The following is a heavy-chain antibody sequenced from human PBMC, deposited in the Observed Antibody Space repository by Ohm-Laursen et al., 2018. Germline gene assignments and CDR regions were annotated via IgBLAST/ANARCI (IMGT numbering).Heavy chain of an antibody. CDR2: ISGSGGGT. D-gene: IGHD3-16*01. J-gene: IGHJ4*02. CDR3: ARRGAIDY. V-gene: IGHV3-23*01. Sequence: SLRLSCAASGFTFTNYAMNWVRQAPGKGLEWVSGISGSGGGTYYTDSVKGRFTISRDNSKNTVYLQMNSLRADDTAVYYCARRGAIDYWGQGTLVTVSS. CDR1: GFTFTNYA.